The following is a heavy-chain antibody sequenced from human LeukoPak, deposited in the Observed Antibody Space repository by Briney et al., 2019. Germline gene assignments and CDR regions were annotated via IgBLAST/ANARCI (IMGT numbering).Heavy chain of an antibody. CDR2: INYSGST. CDR1: GGSISSDNYQ. CDR3: ARYGSGSTWFDP. D-gene: IGHD3-10*01. V-gene: IGHV4-30-4*01. J-gene: IGHJ5*02. Sequence: PSQTLSLTCTVSGGSISSDNYQWSWIRQPPGKGLEWIGYINYSGSTCYNPSLKSRVTISVDTSKNHFSLKLSSVTAADTAVYYCARYGSGSTWFDPWGQGTLVTVSS.